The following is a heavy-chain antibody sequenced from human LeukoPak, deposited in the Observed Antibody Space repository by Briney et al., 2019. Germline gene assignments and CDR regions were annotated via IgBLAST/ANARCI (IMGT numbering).Heavy chain of an antibody. Sequence: PGGSLRLSCAASGFTFSSYSINWVRQAPGKGLEWVSPISTGSSYIYYADSVKGRFTISRDNAKNSLYLQMNSLRAEDTAVFYCARDRSPIAADGMDVWGRGTTVTVSS. CDR3: ARDRSPIAADGMDV. CDR1: GFTFSSYS. CDR2: ISTGSSYI. V-gene: IGHV3-21*01. J-gene: IGHJ6*02. D-gene: IGHD6-25*01.